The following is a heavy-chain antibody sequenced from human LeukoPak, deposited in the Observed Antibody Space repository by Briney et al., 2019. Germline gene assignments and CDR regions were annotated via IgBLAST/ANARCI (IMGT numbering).Heavy chain of an antibody. CDR1: GGSISSGDYY. D-gene: IGHD1-26*01. J-gene: IGHJ4*02. CDR2: IYYSGST. V-gene: IGHV4-30-4*08. CDR3: ARESIVGVLDY. Sequence: SETLSLTXTVSGGSISSGDYYWSWIRQPPGKGLEWIGYIYYSGSTYYNPSLKSRVTISVDTSKNQFSLKLSSVTAADTAVYYSARESIVGVLDYWGQGTLVTVSS.